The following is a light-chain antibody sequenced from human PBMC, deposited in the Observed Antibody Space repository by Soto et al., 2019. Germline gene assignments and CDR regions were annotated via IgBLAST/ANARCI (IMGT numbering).Light chain of an antibody. V-gene: IGKV3-20*01. Sequence: EMVLTQSPGTLSLSPGERATLSCRASQSVTSSYLAWYQQKPGQAPRLLIYGASSRATRIPDRFSGSGSGTDFPLTITRLKPEDFAVYYCQQYGSSPRTFGEGTKLEIK. J-gene: IGKJ2*01. CDR1: QSVTSSY. CDR3: QQYGSSPRT. CDR2: GAS.